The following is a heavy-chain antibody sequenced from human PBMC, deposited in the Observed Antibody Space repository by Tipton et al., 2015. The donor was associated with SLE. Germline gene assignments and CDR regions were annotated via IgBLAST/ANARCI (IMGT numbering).Heavy chain of an antibody. CDR1: GDSTTGYY. V-gene: IGHV4-59*01. D-gene: IGHD5/OR15-5a*01. J-gene: IGHJ5*02. Sequence: TLSLTCTVSGDSTTGYYRTWIRQSPGKGLEWIGYISSSGNTNYSPSLRSRVTISMDASKNLFSLNLNSVTAADTAVYYCARGIYSIFYFDTWGQGILVTASS. CDR3: ARGIYSIFYFDT. CDR2: ISSSGNT.